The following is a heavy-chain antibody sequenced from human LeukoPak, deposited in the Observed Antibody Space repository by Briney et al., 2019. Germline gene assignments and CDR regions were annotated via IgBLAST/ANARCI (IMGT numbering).Heavy chain of an antibody. CDR3: AKDPDPLRI. CDR2: IWYDGSNK. Sequence: GGSLRLSCAASGFTFSSYGMHWVRQAPGKGLEWVAVIWYDGSNKYYADSVKGRFTISRDNSKNTLYLQMNSLRAEDTAVYYCAKDPDPLRIWGQGTMVTVSS. J-gene: IGHJ3*02. V-gene: IGHV3-30*02. CDR1: GFTFSSYG.